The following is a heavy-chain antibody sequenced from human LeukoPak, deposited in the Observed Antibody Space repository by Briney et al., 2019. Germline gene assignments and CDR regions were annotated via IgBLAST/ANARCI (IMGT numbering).Heavy chain of an antibody. Sequence: ASVKVSCKASGYTFTSYDIKWVRQAPGQGREWMGWMNHNSGNTGYEQKFQGRVTMTRNTSISTAYMELSSLRSEDTAVYYCARVAIMVRGPNAAFDIWGQGTMVTVSS. CDR2: MNHNSGNT. CDR3: ARVAIMVRGPNAAFDI. D-gene: IGHD3-10*01. J-gene: IGHJ3*02. V-gene: IGHV1-8*01. CDR1: GYTFTSYD.